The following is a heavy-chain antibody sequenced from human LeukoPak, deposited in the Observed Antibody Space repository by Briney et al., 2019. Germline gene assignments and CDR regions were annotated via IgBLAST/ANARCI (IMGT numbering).Heavy chain of an antibody. J-gene: IGHJ4*02. CDR2: ISTSGDST. D-gene: IGHD1-26*01. CDR1: GFAFSNYA. V-gene: IGHV3-23*01. CDR3: AKSPSGDYFDY. Sequence: GGSLRLSCAASGFAFSNYAMNWVRQAPGKGLEWVSTISTSGDSTYYADSVKGQFTISRDSSKNTLHLQMNSLRAEDTAVYYCAKSPSGDYFDYWGQGTLVTVSS.